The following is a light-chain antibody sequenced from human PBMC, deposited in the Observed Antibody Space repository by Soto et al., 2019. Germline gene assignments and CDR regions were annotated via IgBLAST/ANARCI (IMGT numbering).Light chain of an antibody. J-gene: IGKJ1*01. CDR2: AAS. Sequence: DIQMTQSPSSLSASVGDRVTITCRASQSIISYLNWYQQKPGKAPKLLIYAASSLQSGVPSRFSGSGAGTEFTLTISRLQPEDFATYYCQQSYSTPRTFGQGTKVEIK. V-gene: IGKV1-39*01. CDR3: QQSYSTPRT. CDR1: QSIISY.